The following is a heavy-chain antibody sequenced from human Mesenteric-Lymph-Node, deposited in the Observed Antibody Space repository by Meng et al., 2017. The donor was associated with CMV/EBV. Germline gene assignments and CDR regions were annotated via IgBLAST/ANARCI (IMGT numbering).Heavy chain of an antibody. CDR1: GYTFTSYG. Sequence: ASVKVSWKASGYTFTSYGISWVRQAPGQGLEWMGWISAYNGNTNYAQKLQGRVTMTTDTSTSTAYMELRSLRSDDTAVYYCARDLTPPNYDFWSGYYGEAFDYWGQGTLVTVSS. CDR2: ISAYNGNT. CDR3: ARDLTPPNYDFWSGYYGEAFDY. J-gene: IGHJ4*02. V-gene: IGHV1-18*01. D-gene: IGHD3-3*01.